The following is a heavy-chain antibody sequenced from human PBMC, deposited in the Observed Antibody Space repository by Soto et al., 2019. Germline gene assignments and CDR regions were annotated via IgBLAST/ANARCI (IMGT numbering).Heavy chain of an antibody. CDR2: ISAYNGNT. D-gene: IGHD3-3*01. V-gene: IGHV1-18*01. CDR1: GYTFTSYG. J-gene: IGHJ4*02. CDR3: VREPYYDFWSGRPMGELFDY. Sequence: GASVKVSCKASGYTFTSYGISWVRQAPGQGLEWMGWISAYNGNTNYAQKLQGRVTMTTDTSTSTAYMELRSLRSDDTAVYYCVREPYYDFWSGRPMGELFDYWGQGTLVTVSS.